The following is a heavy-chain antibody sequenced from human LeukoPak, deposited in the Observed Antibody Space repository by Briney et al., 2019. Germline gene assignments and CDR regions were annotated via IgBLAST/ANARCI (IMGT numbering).Heavy chain of an antibody. D-gene: IGHD5-18*01. CDR2: IYHSGTT. Sequence: PSETLSLTCTVSGYSISSGFFWGWIRQPPGKGLESTGTIYHSGTTYYNPSLKSRLTISLDMSKNQFSLKLSSVTAADTAVYYCARQRRGRGYSYGYYWGQGTLVTVSS. CDR1: GYSISSGFF. V-gene: IGHV4-38-2*02. J-gene: IGHJ4*02. CDR3: ARQRRGRGYSYGYY.